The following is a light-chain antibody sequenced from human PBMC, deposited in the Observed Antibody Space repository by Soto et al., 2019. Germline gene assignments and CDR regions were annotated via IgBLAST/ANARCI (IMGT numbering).Light chain of an antibody. Sequence: DIQTTQSPSSLSASVGDRVTITCRASQSISRYLNWYQQKPGKAPKLLIYAASGLPSGVPSRFGGSGSGTDFTLTISSLQPEDFATYYCQQANSFPLNFGGGTKVDIK. CDR2: AAS. J-gene: IGKJ4*01. CDR3: QQANSFPLN. V-gene: IGKV1-39*01. CDR1: QSISRY.